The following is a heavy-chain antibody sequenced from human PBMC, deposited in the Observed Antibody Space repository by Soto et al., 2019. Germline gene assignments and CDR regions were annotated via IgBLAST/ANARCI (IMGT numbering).Heavy chain of an antibody. CDR1: GFTFSSYA. D-gene: IGHD3-22*01. CDR3: ADGGGSTGVVVMLDY. Sequence: GGSLRLSCAASGFTFSSYAMHWVRQAPGKGLEWVAVISYDGSNKYYADSVKGRFTISRDNSKNTLYLQMNSLRAEDTAVYYCADGGGSTGVVVMLDYWGQGTLVTVSS. J-gene: IGHJ4*02. CDR2: ISYDGSNK. V-gene: IGHV3-30-3*01.